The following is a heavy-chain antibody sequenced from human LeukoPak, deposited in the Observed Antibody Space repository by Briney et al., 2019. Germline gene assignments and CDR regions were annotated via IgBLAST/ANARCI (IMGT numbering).Heavy chain of an antibody. CDR3: ARVKVKQWLVRTFDY. D-gene: IGHD6-19*01. CDR2: ISYDGSNK. Sequence: GGSLRLPCAASGFTFSNYALHWVRQAPGKGLEWVAFISYDGSNKYYADSVKGRFTISRDNSKNTLFLQMNSLRAEDTAVYYCARVKVKQWLVRTFDYWGQGTLVTVSS. V-gene: IGHV3-30*04. J-gene: IGHJ4*02. CDR1: GFTFSNYA.